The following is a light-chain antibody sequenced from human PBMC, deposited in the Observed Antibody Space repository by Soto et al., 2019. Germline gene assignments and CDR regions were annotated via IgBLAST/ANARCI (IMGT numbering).Light chain of an antibody. V-gene: IGKV1-39*01. Sequence: DIQITHSPSSLSASVVDRVTITFLASQIISSYLNWYQQKPGKAPKLLIYAASSLQSGVPSRFSGSGSGTDFTLTISSLQPEDFATYYCQQSYFTPTWTFGQGTKVDIK. CDR2: AAS. CDR3: QQSYFTPTWT. J-gene: IGKJ1*01. CDR1: QIISSY.